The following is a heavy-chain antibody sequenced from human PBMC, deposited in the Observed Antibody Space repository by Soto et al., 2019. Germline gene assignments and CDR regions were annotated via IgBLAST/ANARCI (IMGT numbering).Heavy chain of an antibody. CDR3: ARNQPQRYCSGGTCRPAYGMDV. CDR2: IYYSGDT. D-gene: IGHD2-15*01. Sequence: SDTLSLTCPVSGGSISSDSFYWAWIRQPPGKGLEWIGIIYYSGDTYYNPSLAGRLTMSVDTSNQFSLTLRSVTAADTALYYCARNQPQRYCSGGTCRPAYGMDVWGQGTTVTVSS. V-gene: IGHV4-39*01. J-gene: IGHJ6*02. CDR1: GGSISSDSFY.